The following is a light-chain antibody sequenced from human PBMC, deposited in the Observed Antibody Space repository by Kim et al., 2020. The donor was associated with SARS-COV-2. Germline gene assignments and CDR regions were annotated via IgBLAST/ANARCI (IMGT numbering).Light chain of an antibody. CDR2: EVS. CDR3: SSYAGNSNLV. Sequence: QSALTQPPSASGSPGQSVTISCTGTSSDVGGYNYVSWYQQHPGKAPKLMIYEVSKRPSGVHDRFSGSKSDNTASLNVSGLQAEDEADYYCSSYAGNSNLVFGGGTQLTVL. V-gene: IGLV2-8*01. J-gene: IGLJ2*01. CDR1: SSDVGGYNY.